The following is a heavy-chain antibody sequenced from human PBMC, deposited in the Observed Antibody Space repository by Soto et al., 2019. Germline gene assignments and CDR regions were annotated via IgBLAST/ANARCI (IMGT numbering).Heavy chain of an antibody. V-gene: IGHV4-30-4*01. CDR2: IFYSGST. D-gene: IGHD3-10*01. CDR3: ARVGGFGATTIDY. Sequence: SETLSLTCTVSGGSISSGDYYWSWIRQPPGKGLEWIGYIFYSGSTYYNPSLKSRVTISVDTSKNQFSLKLSSVTAADTAVYYCARVGGFGATTIDYWGQGTLVTVSS. CDR1: GGSISSGDYY. J-gene: IGHJ4*02.